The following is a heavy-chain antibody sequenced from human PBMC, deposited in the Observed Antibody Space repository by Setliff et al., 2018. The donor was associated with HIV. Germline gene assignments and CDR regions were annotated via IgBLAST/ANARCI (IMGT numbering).Heavy chain of an antibody. Sequence: GGSLRLSCAASGFTFSSYEMDWFRQAPGKGLEWVSYITGSSDTIYYADSVKGRFTISRDNAKNSLYLQMSSLRTEDTAVYYCARVFQSYFFDFWGQGTLVTVSS. V-gene: IGHV3-48*03. CDR2: ITGSSDTI. D-gene: IGHD3-3*01. J-gene: IGHJ4*02. CDR1: GFTFSSYE. CDR3: ARVFQSYFFDF.